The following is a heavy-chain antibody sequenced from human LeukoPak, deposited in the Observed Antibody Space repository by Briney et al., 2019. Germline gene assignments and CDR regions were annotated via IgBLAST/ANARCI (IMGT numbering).Heavy chain of an antibody. CDR3: GKTTTGHSSGRYPGWPVDY. Sequence: GGSLRLSCAASGFTFNSYAMYWVRQAPGKGLEWVSGIFGSGGSAHYADSVKGRFTISRDNSKNTVYLQMDSLRVEDTAVYYCGKTTTGHSSGRYPGWPVDYWGQGTLVTVSS. V-gene: IGHV3-23*01. D-gene: IGHD6-19*01. J-gene: IGHJ4*02. CDR2: IFGSGGSA. CDR1: GFTFNSYA.